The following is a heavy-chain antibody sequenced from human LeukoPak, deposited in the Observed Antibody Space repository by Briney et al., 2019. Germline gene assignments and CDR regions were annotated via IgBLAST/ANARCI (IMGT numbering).Heavy chain of an antibody. CDR2: INPNSGGT. CDR1: GYTFTGYY. Sequence: ASVKVSCKASGYTFTGYYMHWVRQAPGQGLEWMGWINPNSGGTNYAQKFQGRVTMTRDTSISTAYMELSRLRSDDTAVYYCARSSIAVAGNAGGGSDYWGQGTLVTVSS. J-gene: IGHJ4*02. CDR3: ARSSIAVAGNAGGGSDY. V-gene: IGHV1-2*02. D-gene: IGHD6-19*01.